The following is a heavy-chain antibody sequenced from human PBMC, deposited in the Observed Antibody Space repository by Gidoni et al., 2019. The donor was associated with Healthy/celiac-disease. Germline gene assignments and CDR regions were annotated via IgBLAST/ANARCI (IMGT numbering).Heavy chain of an antibody. CDR2: FVPEDGET. CDR3: ATLGGYYGPGGAFDI. Sequence: QVQLVQSGAEAKKPGASVKVSGEVSVSTLNKLSMHWVRQAPGKGLEWMGGFVPEDGETIYAQKFQGRCTMTEDTSTDTDYMELSSLRSEDTAVYYCATLGGYYGPGGAFDIWGQGTMVTVSS. V-gene: IGHV1-24*01. CDR1: VSTLNKLS. D-gene: IGHD1-26*01. J-gene: IGHJ3*02.